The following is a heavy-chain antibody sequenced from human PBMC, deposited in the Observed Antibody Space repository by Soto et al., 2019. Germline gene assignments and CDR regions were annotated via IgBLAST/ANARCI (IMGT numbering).Heavy chain of an antibody. D-gene: IGHD4-17*01. CDR2: IIPFFGTA. Sequence: GASVKVSCKASGGTFSTFGISWVRQAPGQGLEWMGGIIPFFGTARYSQKFEDRITITADESTNTVHMDLRSLTSEDTAIYYCAKSAPMDAGDKYYYDFWGQGALVTVSS. CDR3: AKSAPMDAGDKYYYDF. V-gene: IGHV1-69*13. CDR1: GGTFSTFG. J-gene: IGHJ4*02.